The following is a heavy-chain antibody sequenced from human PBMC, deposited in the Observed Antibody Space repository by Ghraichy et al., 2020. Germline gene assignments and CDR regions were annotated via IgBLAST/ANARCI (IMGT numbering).Heavy chain of an antibody. V-gene: IGHV4-34*01. CDR3: ARGGRSMITFGGVIVNYYYYGMDV. Sequence: SETLSLTCAVYGGSFSGYYWSWIRQPPGKGLEWIGEINHSGSTNYNPSLKSRVTISVDTSKNQFSLKLSSVTAADTAVYYCARGGRSMITFGGVIVNYYYYGMDVWGQGTTVTVSS. CDR2: INHSGST. D-gene: IGHD3-16*02. CDR1: GGSFSGYY. J-gene: IGHJ6*02.